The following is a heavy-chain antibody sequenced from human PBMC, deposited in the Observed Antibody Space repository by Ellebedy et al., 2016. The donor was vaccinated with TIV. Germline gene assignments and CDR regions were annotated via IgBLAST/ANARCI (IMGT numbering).Heavy chain of an antibody. CDR1: GGSISSGGYS. D-gene: IGHD6-13*01. CDR2: IYHSGST. Sequence: SETLSLXXAVSGGSISSGGYSWSWIRQPPGKGLEWIGYIYHSGSTYYNPSLKSRVTISVDTSKNQFSLKLSSVTAADTAVYYCARGSGYSSWNWFNPWGQGTLVTVSS. J-gene: IGHJ5*02. V-gene: IGHV4-30-2*01. CDR3: ARGSGYSSWNWFNP.